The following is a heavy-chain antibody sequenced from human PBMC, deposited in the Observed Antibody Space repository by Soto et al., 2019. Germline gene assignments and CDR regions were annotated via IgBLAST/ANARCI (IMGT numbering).Heavy chain of an antibody. CDR1: GGSISSGGYY. J-gene: IGHJ5*02. Sequence: QVQLQESGPGLVKPSQTLSLTCTVSGGSISSGGYYWSWIRQHPGKGLEWIGYIYYSGSTYYNPSLNSRVTISVDTSTNQFSLKLSSVTAADTAVYYCARGVVVPAAPFDPWGQGTLVTVSS. CDR2: IYYSGST. D-gene: IGHD2-2*01. CDR3: ARGVVVPAAPFDP. V-gene: IGHV4-31*03.